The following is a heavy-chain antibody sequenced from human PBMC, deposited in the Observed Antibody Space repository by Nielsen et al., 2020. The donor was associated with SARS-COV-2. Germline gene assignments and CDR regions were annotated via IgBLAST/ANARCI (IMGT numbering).Heavy chain of an antibody. CDR2: IYYSGST. Sequence: SETLSLTCTVSGGSISSYYWSWIRQPPGKGLEWIGSIYYSGSTYYNPSLKSRVTISVDRSKNQFSLKLSSVTAADTAVYYCARLSGYCDTSDCFAGDSWGRGILVTVPS. J-gene: IGHJ5*01. CDR3: ARLSGYCDTSDCFAGDS. CDR1: GGSISSYY. D-gene: IGHD2-15*01. V-gene: IGHV4-59*05.